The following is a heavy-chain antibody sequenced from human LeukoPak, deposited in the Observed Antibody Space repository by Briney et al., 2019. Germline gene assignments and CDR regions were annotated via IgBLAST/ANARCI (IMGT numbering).Heavy chain of an antibody. CDR2: ISSSSYI. Sequence: PGGSLRLSCAASGFTFSSYSMNWVRQAPGKGLEWVSSISSSSYIYYADSVKGRFTISRDNAKNSLYLQMNSLRAEDTAVYYCATLSADTAMVDLPYFDYWGQGTLVTVSS. D-gene: IGHD5-18*01. CDR3: ATLSADTAMVDLPYFDY. CDR1: GFTFSSYS. V-gene: IGHV3-21*01. J-gene: IGHJ4*02.